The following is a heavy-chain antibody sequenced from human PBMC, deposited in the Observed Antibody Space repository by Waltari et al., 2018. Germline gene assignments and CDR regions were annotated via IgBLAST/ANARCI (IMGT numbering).Heavy chain of an antibody. V-gene: IGHV4-39*01. CDR1: GGSLSSSSYD. CDR3: ATKRESSASGFDY. J-gene: IGHJ4*02. Sequence: QLQLQESGPGLVQPSEALSFTCTVSGGSLSSSSYDWGGYRSPPGKGLEWTGSIYYSGSTYYNPSLKSRVTISVDTSKNQFSLKLSSVTAADTAVYYCATKRESSASGFDYWGQGTLVTVSS. CDR2: IYYSGST. D-gene: IGHD6-19*01.